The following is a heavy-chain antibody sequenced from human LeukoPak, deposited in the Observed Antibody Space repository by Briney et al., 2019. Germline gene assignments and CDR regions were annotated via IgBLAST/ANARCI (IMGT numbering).Heavy chain of an antibody. D-gene: IGHD7-27*01. V-gene: IGHV3-30*02. J-gene: IGHJ4*02. CDR1: GLTFSNYG. CDR3: AKDLVWGFDY. CDR2: IRYDGTNT. Sequence: GGSLRLSCAASGLTFSNYGMHWVRQAPGKGLEWVAFIRYDGTNTYYADSVKGRFTISRDNSKNTLYLQMHSLRVEDTAVYYCAKDLVWGFDYWGQGTLVTVSS.